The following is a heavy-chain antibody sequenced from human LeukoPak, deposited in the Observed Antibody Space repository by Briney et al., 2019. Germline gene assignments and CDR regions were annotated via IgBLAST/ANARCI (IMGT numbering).Heavy chain of an antibody. Sequence: SETLSLTCTVSGGSVSSGSYYWSWIRQPPGKGLEWIGEINHSGSTNYNPSLKSRVTISVDPSKNQFSLKLSSVTAADTAVYYCARGYCSSTSCWNWFGPWGQGTLVTVSS. J-gene: IGHJ5*02. D-gene: IGHD2-2*01. V-gene: IGHV4-39*07. CDR3: ARGYCSSTSCWNWFGP. CDR2: INHSGST. CDR1: GGSVSSGSYY.